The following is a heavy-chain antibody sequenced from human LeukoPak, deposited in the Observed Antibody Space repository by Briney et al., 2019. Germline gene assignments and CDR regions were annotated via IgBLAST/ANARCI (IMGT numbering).Heavy chain of an antibody. CDR2: ISSSSSYI. J-gene: IGHJ6*02. V-gene: IGHV3-21*01. D-gene: IGHD3-3*01. Sequence: GGSLRLSCAASGSTFSSYSMNWVRQAPGKGLEWVSSISSSSSYIYYADSVKGRFTISRDNAKNSLYLQMNSLRAEDTAVYYCARVGFLEWLPDYYYYGMDVWGQGTTVTVPS. CDR3: ARVGFLEWLPDYYYYGMDV. CDR1: GSTFSSYS.